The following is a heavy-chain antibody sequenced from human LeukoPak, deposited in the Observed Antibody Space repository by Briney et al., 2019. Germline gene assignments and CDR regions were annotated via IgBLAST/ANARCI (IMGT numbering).Heavy chain of an antibody. CDR1: GYSISSGYY. J-gene: IGHJ3*02. V-gene: IGHV4-38-2*01. CDR3: ASRGSGAFDI. D-gene: IGHD3-10*01. Sequence: PSETLSLTCAVSGYSISSGYYWGWIRQPPGKGLEWIGSIYHSGSTYYNPFLKSRVTISVDTSKNQFSLKLSSVTAADTAVYYCASRGSGAFDIWGQGTMVTVSS. CDR2: IYHSGST.